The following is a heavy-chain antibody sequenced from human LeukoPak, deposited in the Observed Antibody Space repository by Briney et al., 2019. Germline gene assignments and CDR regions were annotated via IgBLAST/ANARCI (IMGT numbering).Heavy chain of an antibody. D-gene: IGHD3-22*01. CDR3: TTRGSGWRD. Sequence: GGSLRLSCAASGFTFSNAWMSWVRQAPGKGLEWVGHIKSKTDGGTTDYAAPVKGRFTISRDDSKNTLYLQMNSLKTEDTAVYYCTTRGSGWRDWGQGTLVTVSS. CDR2: IKSKTDGGTT. J-gene: IGHJ4*02. CDR1: GFTFSNAW. V-gene: IGHV3-15*01.